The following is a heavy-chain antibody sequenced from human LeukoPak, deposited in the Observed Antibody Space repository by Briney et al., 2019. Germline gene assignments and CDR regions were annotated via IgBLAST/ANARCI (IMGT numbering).Heavy chain of an antibody. CDR2: IYPGDSDT. Sequence: GESLKISCKGSGYSFTSYWIGWVRQMPGKGLEWMGIIYPGDSDTRYSPSFQGQVTISADKSISTAYLQWSSLKASDTAMHYCARRGGGGSGSYSASWFDPWGQGTLVTVSS. CDR3: ARRGGGGSGSYSASWFDP. V-gene: IGHV5-51*01. CDR1: GYSFTSYW. D-gene: IGHD3-10*01. J-gene: IGHJ5*02.